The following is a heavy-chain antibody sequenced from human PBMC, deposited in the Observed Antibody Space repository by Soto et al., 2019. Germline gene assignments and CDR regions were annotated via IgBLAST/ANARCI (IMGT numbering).Heavy chain of an antibody. CDR3: ARDRSFDY. Sequence: PGESLKISCKGSGYSFTNYWIGWVRQMPGRGLEWMGLIHPGDSDTRYSPSFQGQVTISADKSISTAYLPWASLKASDTAMYYCARDRSFDYWGQGTLVTVSS. D-gene: IGHD3-22*01. J-gene: IGHJ4*02. CDR1: GYSFTNYW. CDR2: IHPGDSDT. V-gene: IGHV5-51*01.